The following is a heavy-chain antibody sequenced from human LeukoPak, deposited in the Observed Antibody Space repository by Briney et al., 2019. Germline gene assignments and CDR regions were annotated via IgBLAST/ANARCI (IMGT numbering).Heavy chain of an antibody. J-gene: IGHJ4*02. D-gene: IGHD3-3*01. Sequence: SETLSLTCTVSDYSISSGYYWGWIRQPPGKGLEYIGRISYRGGTYYNPSLKSRVTISLDTSKNQFSLRLTSVTAADTAVYYCARGYDFWSGYPGYWGQGTLVTVSS. CDR1: DYSISSGYY. CDR3: ARGYDFWSGYPGY. V-gene: IGHV4-38-2*02. CDR2: ISYRGGT.